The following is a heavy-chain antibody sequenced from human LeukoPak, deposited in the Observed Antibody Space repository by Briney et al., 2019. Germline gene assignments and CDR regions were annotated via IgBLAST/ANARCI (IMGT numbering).Heavy chain of an antibody. J-gene: IGHJ5*02. V-gene: IGHV1-8*03. Sequence: ASVKVPCKASGYTFTSYGISWVRQAPGQGLEWMGWMNPNSGNTGYAQKLQGRVTITRNTSISTAYMELSSLRSEDTAVYYCARLVPKYGSGSYPRFDPWGQGTLVTVSS. CDR3: ARLVPKYGSGSYPRFDP. D-gene: IGHD3-10*01. CDR2: MNPNSGNT. CDR1: GYTFTSYG.